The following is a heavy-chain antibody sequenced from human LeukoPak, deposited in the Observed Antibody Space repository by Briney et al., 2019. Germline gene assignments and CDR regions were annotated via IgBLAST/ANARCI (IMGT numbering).Heavy chain of an antibody. Sequence: GGSLRLSCAASGFTFSSYSMNWVRQATGKGLEWVSSISSSSSYIYYADSVKGRFTISRDNAKNSLYLQMNSLRAEDTAVYYCATYYDSSGYYYALDYWGQGTLFTVSS. J-gene: IGHJ4*02. CDR1: GFTFSSYS. CDR3: ATYYDSSGYYYALDY. CDR2: ISSSSSYI. V-gene: IGHV3-21*01. D-gene: IGHD3-22*01.